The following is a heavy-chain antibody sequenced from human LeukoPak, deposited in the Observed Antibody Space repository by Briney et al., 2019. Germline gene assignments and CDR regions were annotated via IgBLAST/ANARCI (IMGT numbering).Heavy chain of an antibody. CDR1: GYTFTSYG. Sequence: ASVKVSCKASGYTFTSYGISWVRQAPGQGLEWMGWITAYNNNTDYAQNFQGRVSMTTDTSTSTAYMELRNLRSDDTAVYYCAREASVGFVVVPGAIDYWGQGTLVTVSS. D-gene: IGHD2-2*01. J-gene: IGHJ4*02. V-gene: IGHV1-18*04. CDR2: ITAYNNNT. CDR3: AREASVGFVVVPGAIDY.